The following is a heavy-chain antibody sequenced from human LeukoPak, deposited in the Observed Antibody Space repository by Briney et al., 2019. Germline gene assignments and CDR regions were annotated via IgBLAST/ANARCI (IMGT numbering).Heavy chain of an antibody. CDR1: GYTFINNW. V-gene: IGHV1-46*01. Sequence: ASVKVSCKASGYTFINNWMHWVRQAPGQGLEWVGLINPTGTTTLYAQKFQGRVTLTRDMSTSTDYMELRSLKSEDTAVYYCARRDTSGYYFYWGQGTLVTVSS. J-gene: IGHJ4*02. CDR2: INPTGTTT. CDR3: ARRDTSGYYFY. D-gene: IGHD3-22*01.